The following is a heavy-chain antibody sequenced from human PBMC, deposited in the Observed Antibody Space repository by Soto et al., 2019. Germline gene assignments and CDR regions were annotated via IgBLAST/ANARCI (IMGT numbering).Heavy chain of an antibody. V-gene: IGHV1-2*04. D-gene: IGHD3-3*01. CDR3: ARAYDFWSGYLDY. CDR2: INPNSGGT. CDR1: GYTFTGXY. J-gene: IGHJ4*02. Sequence: GASVKVSCKASGYTFTGXYMHWVRQAPGQGLEWMGWINPNSGGTNYAQKFQGWVTMTRDTSISTAYMELSRLRSDDTAVYYCARAYDFWSGYLDYWGQGTLVTVSS.